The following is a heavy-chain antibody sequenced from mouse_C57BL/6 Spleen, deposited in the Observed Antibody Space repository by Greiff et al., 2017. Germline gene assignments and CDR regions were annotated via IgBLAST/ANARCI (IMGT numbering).Heavy chain of an antibody. Sequence: EVQLQESGPGLVKPSQSLSLTCSVTGYSITSGYYWNWIRQFPGNKLEWMGYISYDGSNNYNPSLKNRISITRDTSKNQFFLKLNSVTTEDTATYYCARAGAFRSSYFDYWGQGTTLTVSS. CDR3: ARAGAFRSSYFDY. J-gene: IGHJ2*01. D-gene: IGHD1-1*01. CDR2: ISYDGSN. CDR1: GYSITSGYY. V-gene: IGHV3-6*01.